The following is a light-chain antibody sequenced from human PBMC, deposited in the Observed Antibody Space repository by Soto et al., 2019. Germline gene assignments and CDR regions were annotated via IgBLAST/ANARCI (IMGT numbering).Light chain of an antibody. CDR1: QSVGSSH. J-gene: IGKJ1*01. V-gene: IGKV3-20*01. Sequence: EVVLTQSPGTLSLSTGERATLSCRASQSVGSSHLAWYQQKPGQAPSLLMYGASSRATGIPDRFSGSGSGTDFTLTISRLEPEDFAVYYCQQYGSAPWTFGQGTKVDIK. CDR3: QQYGSAPWT. CDR2: GAS.